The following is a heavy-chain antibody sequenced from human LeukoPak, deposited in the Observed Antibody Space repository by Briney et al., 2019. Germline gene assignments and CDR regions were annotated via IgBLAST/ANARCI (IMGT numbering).Heavy chain of an antibody. D-gene: IGHD2-15*01. CDR3: ARAGGYCGRISCPYYFDY. J-gene: IGHJ4*02. V-gene: IGHV1-2*02. Sequence: ASVKVSCKASGYTFTGHYMQWVRQAPGQGLEWMGWINANSGGTNYAQKFQGRVTMTRNTSISTAYMELSSLRSEDTAVYYCARAGGYCGRISCPYYFDYWGQGSLVAVSS. CDR1: GYTFTGHY. CDR2: INANSGGT.